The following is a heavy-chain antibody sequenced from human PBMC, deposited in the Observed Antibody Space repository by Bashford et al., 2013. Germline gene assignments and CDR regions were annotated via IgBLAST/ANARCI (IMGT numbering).Heavy chain of an antibody. CDR2: IWYDGSNK. Sequence: GGSLRLSCAASGFTFSSYGMHWVRQAPGKGLEWVAVIWYDGSNKYYADSVKGRFTISRDNSKNTLYLQMNSLRAEDTAVYYCARESTIFGPFDYWGQGTLVTVSS. CDR1: GFTFSSYG. CDR3: ARESTIFGPFDY. D-gene: IGHD3-3*01. V-gene: IGHV3-33*01. J-gene: IGHJ4*02.